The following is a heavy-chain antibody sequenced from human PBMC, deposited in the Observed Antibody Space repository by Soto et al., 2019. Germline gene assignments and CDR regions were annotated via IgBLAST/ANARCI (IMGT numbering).Heavy chain of an antibody. V-gene: IGHV1-2*02. D-gene: IGHD2-2*01. Sequence: RASVKVSCKASGFTFTGHYIHWVRQAPGQGLEWMGWINPNSGGTSYAQKFQGRVTMTRDTSKNQFSLKLSSVTAADTAVYYCARFRGSTSCFFPWGQGTLVTVSS. CDR1: GFTFTGHY. CDR3: ARFRGSTSCFFP. CDR2: INPNSGGT. J-gene: IGHJ5*02.